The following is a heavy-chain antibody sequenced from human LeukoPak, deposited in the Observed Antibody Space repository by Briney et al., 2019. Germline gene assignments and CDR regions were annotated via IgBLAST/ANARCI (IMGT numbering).Heavy chain of an antibody. CDR2: INANSGGT. J-gene: IGHJ3*02. D-gene: IGHD4-23*01. Sequence: ASVKVSCKASGFTFTGYYLHWVRQAPGQGLEWMGWINANSGGTNYARKFQGRVTMTRDTSISTAYMELSRLRSDDTALYYCARAYYGDISDAFDIWGQGAMVTVS. CDR3: ARAYYGDISDAFDI. V-gene: IGHV1-2*02. CDR1: GFTFTGYY.